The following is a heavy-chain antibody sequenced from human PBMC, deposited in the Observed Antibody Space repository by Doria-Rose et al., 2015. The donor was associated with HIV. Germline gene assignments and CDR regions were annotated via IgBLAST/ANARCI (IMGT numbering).Heavy chain of an antibody. J-gene: IGHJ6*02. CDR2: IKEDGSEK. Sequence: ELEWVANIKEDGSEKYYVDSLKGRVTISRDNAKKSLYLQMNSLRAEDTAVYYCARKSSLYGMDVWGQGTTVTVSS. CDR3: ARKSSLYGMDV. V-gene: IGHV3-7*01.